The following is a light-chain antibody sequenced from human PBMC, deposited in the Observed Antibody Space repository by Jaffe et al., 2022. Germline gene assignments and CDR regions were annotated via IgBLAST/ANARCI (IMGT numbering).Light chain of an antibody. CDR1: SGHNNYA. V-gene: IGLV4-69*01. Sequence: QVVLTQSPSASASLGASVTLTCTLSSGHNNYAIAWHQQHPGRGPRFLMKVNDDGTFMKGGDIPARFSGSTSGAERYLTISGLQSDDEADYYCQAWGTGTKRMFGGGTRVTVL. CDR3: QAWGTGTKRM. J-gene: IGLJ3*02. CDR2: VNDDGTF.